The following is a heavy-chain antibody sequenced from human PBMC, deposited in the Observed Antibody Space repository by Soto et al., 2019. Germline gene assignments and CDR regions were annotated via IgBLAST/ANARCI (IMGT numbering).Heavy chain of an antibody. J-gene: IGHJ4*02. CDR1: GYTFTSYA. CDR2: INAGNGNT. V-gene: IGHV1-3*01. D-gene: IGHD6-19*01. CDR3: ARDWGHTVAGIQYYFDY. Sequence: ASVKVSCKASGYTFTSYAMHWVRQAPGQRLEWMGWINAGNGNTKYSQKFQGRVTITRDTSASTAYMELSSLRSEDTAVYYCARDWGHTVAGIQYYFDYWGQGTLVTVSS.